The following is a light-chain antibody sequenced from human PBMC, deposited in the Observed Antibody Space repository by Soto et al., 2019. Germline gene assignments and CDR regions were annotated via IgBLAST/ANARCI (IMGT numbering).Light chain of an antibody. CDR3: SSDTSRSTLV. CDR1: SSDVGGYNY. V-gene: IGLV2-14*01. J-gene: IGLJ2*01. Sequence: QSALTQPASVSGSPGQSITISCTGTSSDVGGYNYVSWYQQPPGKAPKLMIYDVSNRPSVVSNRFSGSKSGNMASLTISGLPAEDEADYYGSSDTSRSTLVFGGGTKLTVL. CDR2: DVS.